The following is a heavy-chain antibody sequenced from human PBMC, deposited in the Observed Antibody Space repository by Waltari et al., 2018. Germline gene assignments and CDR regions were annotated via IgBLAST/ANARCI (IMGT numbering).Heavy chain of an antibody. J-gene: IGHJ3*02. CDR1: GFTFSSYA. D-gene: IGHD4-17*01. V-gene: IGHV3-23*03. Sequence: EVQLLESGGGLVQPGGSLRLSCAASGFTFSSYAMSWVRQAPWKGLEWVSVIYSGCSSTYYADSVKGRFTISRDNSKTPLYLQMNSLRAEDTAVYYCAKEWFYGDYEDAFDIWGQGTMVTVSS. CDR2: IYSGCSST. CDR3: AKEWFYGDYEDAFDI.